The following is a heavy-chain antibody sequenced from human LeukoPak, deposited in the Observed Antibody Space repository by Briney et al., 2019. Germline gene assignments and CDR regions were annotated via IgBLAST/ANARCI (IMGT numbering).Heavy chain of an antibody. Sequence: SETLSLTCTVSGGSISSGDYYWSWICQPPGKGLEWIGYIYYSGSTYYNPSLKSRVTISVDTSKNQFSLKLSSVTAADTAVYYCARESDCSSTSRYILHWYFDLWGRGTLVTVSS. CDR1: GGSISSGDYY. D-gene: IGHD2-2*02. J-gene: IGHJ2*01. V-gene: IGHV4-30-4*01. CDR2: IYYSGST. CDR3: ARESDCSSTSRYILHWYFDL.